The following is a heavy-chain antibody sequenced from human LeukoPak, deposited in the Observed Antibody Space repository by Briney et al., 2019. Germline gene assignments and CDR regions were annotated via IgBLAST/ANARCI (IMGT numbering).Heavy chain of an antibody. CDR2: ISAYNGNT. D-gene: IGHD2-2*01. J-gene: IGHJ6*02. Sequence: ASVKVSCKASGYTFTSYGISWVRQAPGQGLEWMGWISAYNGNTNYAQKLQGRVTMTTGTSTSTAYMELRSLRSDDTAVYYCARGYIVVVPAASLSYYYGMDVWGQGTTVTVSS. CDR3: ARGYIVVVPAASLSYYYGMDV. CDR1: GYTFTSYG. V-gene: IGHV1-18*01.